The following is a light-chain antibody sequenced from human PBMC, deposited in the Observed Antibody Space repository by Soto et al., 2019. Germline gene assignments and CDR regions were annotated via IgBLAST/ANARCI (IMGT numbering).Light chain of an antibody. CDR2: GNS. Sequence: QSVLTQPPSVSGAPGQRVTISCTGSSSNIGAGYDVHWYQQLPGTAPKLLIYGNSNRPSGVPDRFSGSKSGTSASLAITGLQAEDEADSYCQSYDSSLSVVFGGGTKHTVL. J-gene: IGLJ2*01. CDR1: SSNIGAGYD. V-gene: IGLV1-40*01. CDR3: QSYDSSLSVV.